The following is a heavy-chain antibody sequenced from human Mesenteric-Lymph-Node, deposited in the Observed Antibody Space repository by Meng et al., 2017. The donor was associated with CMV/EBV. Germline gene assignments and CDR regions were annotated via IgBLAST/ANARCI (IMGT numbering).Heavy chain of an antibody. J-gene: IGHJ3*02. D-gene: IGHD1-26*01. Sequence: SETLSLTCTVSGGSVSSGSYYWSWLRQPPGKGLERIGYIYYSGSTNYNPSRKSRVTISVDTSKNQFSRKLSSVTAADSAGYYCAATGSGSYYEDAFDIWGQGTMVTVSS. CDR2: IYYSGST. CDR1: GGSVSSGSYY. V-gene: IGHV4-61*01. CDR3: AATGSGSYYEDAFDI.